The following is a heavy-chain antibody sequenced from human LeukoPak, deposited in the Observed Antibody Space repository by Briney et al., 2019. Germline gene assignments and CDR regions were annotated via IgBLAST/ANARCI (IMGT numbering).Heavy chain of an antibody. J-gene: IGHJ4*02. CDR3: AKERDGHKDGLAH. V-gene: IGHV1-2*02. CDR2: INPNSGGT. CDR1: GYTFTGYY. Sequence: ASVKVSCKASGYTFTGYYMHWVRQAPGQGFEWMGWINPNSGGTNYAQKFQGRVTMTRDTSISTAYMELSRLRPEDSGLYYCAKERDGHKDGLAHWGRGTLVTVSS. D-gene: IGHD5-24*01.